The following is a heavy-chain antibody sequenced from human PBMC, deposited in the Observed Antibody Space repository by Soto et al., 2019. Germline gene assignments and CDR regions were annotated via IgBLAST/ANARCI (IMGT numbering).Heavy chain of an antibody. CDR2: IYYSGST. CDR1: GGSISSSSYY. Sequence: SETLSLTCTVSGGSISSSSYYWGWIRQPPGKGLEWIGSIYYSGSTYYNPSLKSRVTISVDTSKNQFSLKLSSVTAADTAVYYCARDSGSSGYYSAYGTDVWGQGTPVTVYS. CDR3: ARDSGSSGYYSAYGTDV. D-gene: IGHD3-22*01. V-gene: IGHV4-39*02. J-gene: IGHJ6*02.